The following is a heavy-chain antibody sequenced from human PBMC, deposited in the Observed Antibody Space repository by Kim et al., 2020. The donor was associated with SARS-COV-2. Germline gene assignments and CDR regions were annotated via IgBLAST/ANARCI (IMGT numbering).Heavy chain of an antibody. CDR3: ARDLGFLNYFDY. J-gene: IGHJ4*02. CDR2: ISYDGSNK. V-gene: IGHV3-30*04. D-gene: IGHD7-27*01. Sequence: GGSLRLSCAASGFTFSSNAMHWVRQAPGKGLEWVAVISYDGSNKYYADSVRGRFTISRDNSKSTLYLQMNSLRAEDTAVYYCARDLGFLNYFDYWGQGTLVTVSS. CDR1: GFTFSSNA.